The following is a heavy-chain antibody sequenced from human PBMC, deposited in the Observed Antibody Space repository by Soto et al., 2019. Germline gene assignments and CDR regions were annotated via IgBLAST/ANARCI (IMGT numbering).Heavy chain of an antibody. CDR2: INHSGST. CDR1: GGSFSGYY. J-gene: IGHJ3*02. CDR3: ARYFDFWSGYDAFDI. D-gene: IGHD3-3*01. V-gene: IGHV4-34*01. Sequence: SETLSLTCAVYGGSFSGYYWSWIRQPPGKGLEWIGEINHSGSTNYNPSLKSRVTISVDTSKNQFSLKLSSVTAADTAVYYCARYFDFWSGYDAFDIWGQGTMVTVSS.